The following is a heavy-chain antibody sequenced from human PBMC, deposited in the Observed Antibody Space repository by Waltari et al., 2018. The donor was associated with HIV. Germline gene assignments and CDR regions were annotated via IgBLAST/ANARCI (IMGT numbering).Heavy chain of an antibody. CDR2: ISSSSSTI. V-gene: IGHV3-48*01. CDR1: GFTFSSYS. CDR3: ARQVVITSRPFDY. D-gene: IGHD3-22*01. Sequence: EVQLVESGGGLVQPGGSLRLSCAASGFTFSSYSMNWVRQAPGKGLELVSYISSSSSTIYYADSVKGRFTISRDNAKNSLYLQMNSLRAEDTAVYYCARQVVITSRPFDYWGQGTLVTVSS. J-gene: IGHJ4*02.